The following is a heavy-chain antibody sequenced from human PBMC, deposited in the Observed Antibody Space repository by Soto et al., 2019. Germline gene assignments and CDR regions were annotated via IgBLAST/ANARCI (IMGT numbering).Heavy chain of an antibody. Sequence: QVQLVESGGGVVQPGRSLRLSCAASGFTFSSYGMHWVRQAPGKGLEWVAVISYDGSNKYYADSVKGRFTISRDNSKNTLYREMNSLRAEDTAVYYCAKADYHFWSGSRADYWGQGTLVTVSS. J-gene: IGHJ4*02. CDR1: GFTFSSYG. D-gene: IGHD3-3*01. CDR3: AKADYHFWSGSRADY. V-gene: IGHV3-30*18. CDR2: ISYDGSNK.